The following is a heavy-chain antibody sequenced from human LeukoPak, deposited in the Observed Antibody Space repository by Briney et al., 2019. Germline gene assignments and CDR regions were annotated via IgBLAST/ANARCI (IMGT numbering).Heavy chain of an antibody. V-gene: IGHV1-69*04. CDR2: IIPILGVP. D-gene: IGHD3-10*01. J-gene: IGHJ4*02. CDR1: GGTFNNYA. CDR3: ARGRYYGSGTYSLDAAC. Sequence: SVKVSCKASGGTFNNYAINWVRQAPGQGLEWMGRIIPILGVPDYAQRFQGRVTITADISTTTAYMELSSLRSEDTAVYYCARGRYYGSGTYSLDAACWGQGTLVTVSS.